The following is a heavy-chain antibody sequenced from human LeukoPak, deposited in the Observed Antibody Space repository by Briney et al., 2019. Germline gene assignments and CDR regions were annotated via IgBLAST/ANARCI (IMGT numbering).Heavy chain of an antibody. J-gene: IGHJ6*02. D-gene: IGHD6-19*01. CDR2: IYPRDSET. V-gene: IGHV5-51*01. CDR1: GYSFISYW. Sequence: GQPLKISCKGSGYSFISYWIAWVRQMPGKGLEWMGSIYPRDSETRYSPSFQGQVTISGDKSISTAYRQWSSLKAADTAMYYCARVAVPGPRYYYYGMDVWGQGTTVTVPS. CDR3: ARVAVPGPRYYYYGMDV.